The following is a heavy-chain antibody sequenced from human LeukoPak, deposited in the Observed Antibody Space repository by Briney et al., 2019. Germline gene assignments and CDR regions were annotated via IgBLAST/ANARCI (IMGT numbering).Heavy chain of an antibody. CDR3: AKGAEIDH. J-gene: IGHJ4*02. CDR1: GFNFNNFA. V-gene: IGHV3-23*01. Sequence: GGSLRLSCAASGFNFNNFAMSWVRQAPGKGPEWLSAMTGPADTTYYAESVKGRFTISRDYPKSMAYLQMNSLRVEDTAIYYCAKGAEIDHWGQGTLVTVSS. CDR2: MTGPADTT.